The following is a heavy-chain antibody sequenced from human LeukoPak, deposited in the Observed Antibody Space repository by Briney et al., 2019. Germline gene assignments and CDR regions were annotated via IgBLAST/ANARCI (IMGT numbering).Heavy chain of an antibody. CDR1: GFTFSSYW. CDR2: IKEDGSDK. D-gene: IGHD2-15*01. J-gene: IGHJ4*02. V-gene: IGHV3-7*03. Sequence: GGSLRLSCAASGFTFSSYWMTWVRQAPGKGLEWVANIKEDGSDKYYVDSVKGRFTISRDNAKNSLYLQMSSLRAEDTAVYYCARAPGYCSGGNCYSYVDYWGQGTLVTVSS. CDR3: ARAPGYCSGGNCYSYVDY.